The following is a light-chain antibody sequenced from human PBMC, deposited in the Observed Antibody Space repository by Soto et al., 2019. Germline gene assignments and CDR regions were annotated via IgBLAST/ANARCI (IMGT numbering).Light chain of an antibody. V-gene: IGKV3-15*01. CDR2: RAS. Sequence: EIVLTQSPGTLSLSPGERATLSCRASQSINSNLAWYQQKPGQAPRLLRFRASIRATGFPARFSGSGSGTEFNITISSLQSEDSAIYYCQQYNNWPRATFGGGTKVDIK. CDR1: QSINSN. CDR3: QQYNNWPRAT. J-gene: IGKJ4*01.